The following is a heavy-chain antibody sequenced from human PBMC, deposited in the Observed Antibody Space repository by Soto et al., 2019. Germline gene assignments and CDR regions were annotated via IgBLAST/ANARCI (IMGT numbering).Heavy chain of an antibody. V-gene: IGHV4-34*01. J-gene: IGHJ4*02. CDR3: ASGLGTIFDY. D-gene: IGHD1-1*01. Sequence: QVQLQQWGAGLLKPSETLSLTCAVYGGSFSGYYWNWIRQPPGKGLEWIGEINHSGSTNYNPSLKSRVTISVDTSKNQFSLKLSSVTAADTAVYYCASGLGTIFDYWGQGTLVTVSS. CDR2: INHSGST. CDR1: GGSFSGYY.